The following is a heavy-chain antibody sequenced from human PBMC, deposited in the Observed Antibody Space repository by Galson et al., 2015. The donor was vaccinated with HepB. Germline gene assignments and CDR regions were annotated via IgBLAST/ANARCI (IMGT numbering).Heavy chain of an antibody. J-gene: IGHJ4*02. Sequence: LRLSCAASGFTFGDYAMSWVRQAPGKGLEWVGFIRIKAYGETTEYAASVKGRFTISRDDSKSIAYLQMSSVTAADTAVYYCAKSRNDYNSASGYDYWGQGTLVTVSS. CDR3: AKSRNDYNSASGYDY. CDR1: GFTFGDYA. CDR2: IRIKAYGETT. D-gene: IGHD1-1*01. V-gene: IGHV3-49*04.